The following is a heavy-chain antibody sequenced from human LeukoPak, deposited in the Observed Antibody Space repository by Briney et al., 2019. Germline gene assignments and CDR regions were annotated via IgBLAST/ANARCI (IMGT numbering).Heavy chain of an antibody. D-gene: IGHD1-26*01. Sequence: PGGSLRLSCAASGFNVSSNYMSWVRQAPGKGLEWVSVIYSGGSTYYVDSVKGRFTISRHNSKNTLYLQMNSLEPEDTAVYYCARDGDSGGLIAYFDYWGQGTLVTVSS. J-gene: IGHJ4*02. V-gene: IGHV3-53*04. CDR2: IYSGGST. CDR3: ARDGDSGGLIAYFDY. CDR1: GFNVSSNY.